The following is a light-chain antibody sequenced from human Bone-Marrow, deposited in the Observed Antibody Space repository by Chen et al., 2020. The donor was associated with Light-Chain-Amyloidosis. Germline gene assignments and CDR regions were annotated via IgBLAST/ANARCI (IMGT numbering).Light chain of an antibody. CDR2: DDD. CDR1: SGSIATNY. J-gene: IGLJ3*02. Sequence: NFMLTQPQSVSESQVKTAIISCTRSSGSIATNYVQWYQQRPGSSPTTVIYDDDQRPSGVPDRFSGSIDRSSNSASLTISGLKTEDEADYYCQSYQGSSQGVFGGGTKLTVL. CDR3: QSYQGSSQGV. V-gene: IGLV6-57*01.